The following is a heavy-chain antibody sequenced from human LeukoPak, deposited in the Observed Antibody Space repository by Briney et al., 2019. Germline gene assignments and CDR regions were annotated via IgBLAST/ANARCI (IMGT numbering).Heavy chain of an antibody. CDR3: AREAQEGGSHYYYGMDV. Sequence: GASVKDSRKASGYTFTSYYMHWVRQAPGQGLEWMGIINPSGGSTSYAQKFQGRVTMTRDTSTSTVYMELSSLRSEDTAVYYCAREAQEGGSHYYYGMDVWGQGTTVTVSS. CDR1: GYTFTSYY. CDR2: INPSGGST. J-gene: IGHJ6*02. D-gene: IGHD1-26*01. V-gene: IGHV1-46*01.